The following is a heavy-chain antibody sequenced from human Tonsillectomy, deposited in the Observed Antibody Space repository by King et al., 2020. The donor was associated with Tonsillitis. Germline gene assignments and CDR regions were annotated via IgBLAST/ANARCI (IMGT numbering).Heavy chain of an antibody. Sequence: VQLVESGGGVVQPGRSLRLSCAASGFTFTNYGIHWVRQAPGKGLEWVAVISYDGSNKYYADSVKGRFTISRDNSKNTLYLQMNSLRAEDTATYYCARGETNDYWGQRTLVTVSS. V-gene: IGHV3-33*05. J-gene: IGHJ4*02. CDR2: ISYDGSNK. CDR3: ARGETNDY. CDR1: GFTFTNYG. D-gene: IGHD1-26*01.